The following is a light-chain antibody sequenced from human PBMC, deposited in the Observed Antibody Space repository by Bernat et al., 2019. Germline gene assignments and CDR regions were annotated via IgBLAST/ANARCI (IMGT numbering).Light chain of an antibody. J-gene: IGLJ3*02. CDR2: DVS. V-gene: IGLV2-14*01. Sequence: QSALTQPATVSGSPGQSITISCTGTSSDVGGYNYVSWYQQHPGKAPKLMIYDVSNRPSGVSNRFSGSKSGNTATLTISRVEAGDEADYYCQVWDATLDHPVLFGGGTKLTVL. CDR3: QVWDATLDHPVL. CDR1: SSDVGGYNY.